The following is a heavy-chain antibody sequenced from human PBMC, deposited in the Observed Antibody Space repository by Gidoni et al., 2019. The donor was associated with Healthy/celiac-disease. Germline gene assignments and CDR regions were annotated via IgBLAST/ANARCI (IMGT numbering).Heavy chain of an antibody. Sequence: QVQLQQWGAGLLKPSETLSLTCAVYGGSFSGYYWSWIRQPPGKGLEWIGEINHSGSTNYNPSLKSRVTISVDTSKNQFSLKLSSVTAADTAVYYCARGRRCSSTSCYAWGPDWFDPWGQGTLVTVSS. CDR1: GGSFSGYY. J-gene: IGHJ5*02. CDR3: ARGRRCSSTSCYAWGPDWFDP. CDR2: INHSGST. D-gene: IGHD2-2*01. V-gene: IGHV4-34*01.